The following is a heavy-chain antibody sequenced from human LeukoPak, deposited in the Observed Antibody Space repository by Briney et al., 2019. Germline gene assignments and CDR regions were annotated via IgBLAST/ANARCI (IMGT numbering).Heavy chain of an antibody. CDR3: TGPAALDY. CDR1: GFTFGDYA. J-gene: IGHJ4*02. V-gene: IGHV3-49*04. CDR2: IRSKAYGGTT. Sequence: GGSLRLSCTVSGFTFGDYAMSWVRQAPGKGLEWVGFIRSKAYGGTTEYAASVKGRFTISRDDSKSIAYLQMNSLKTEDTAVYYCTGPAALDYWGQGTLVTVSS. D-gene: IGHD2-15*01.